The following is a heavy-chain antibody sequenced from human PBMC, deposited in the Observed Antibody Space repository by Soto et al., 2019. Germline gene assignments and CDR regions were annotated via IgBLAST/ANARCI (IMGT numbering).Heavy chain of an antibody. Sequence: GGSLRLSCAASGFTFSHAWMSWVRQAPGKGLEWVGRIKSKADGETKDYGAPVRGRFTISRDDAKDTLYLQMNSLRIEDTAVYYCCVVKRLDQYSTSGYWFDPWGPGTLVTVSS. V-gene: IGHV3-15*01. CDR3: CVVKRLDQYSTSGYWFDP. CDR1: GFTFSHAW. CDR2: IKSKADGETK. J-gene: IGHJ5*02. D-gene: IGHD2-15*01.